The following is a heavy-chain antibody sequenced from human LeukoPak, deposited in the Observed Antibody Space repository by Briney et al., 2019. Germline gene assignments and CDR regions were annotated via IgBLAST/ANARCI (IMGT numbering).Heavy chain of an antibody. Sequence: GGSLRLSCAASGFTFDDYGMSWVRQAPGKGLEWVSGINWNGGSTGYADSVKGRFTISRDNAKNSLYLQMNSLRAEDTAVYYCASLGGYSYDEGFDPWGQGTLVTVSS. CDR2: INWNGGST. CDR3: ASLGGYSYDEGFDP. D-gene: IGHD5-18*01. V-gene: IGHV3-20*04. CDR1: GFTFDDYG. J-gene: IGHJ5*02.